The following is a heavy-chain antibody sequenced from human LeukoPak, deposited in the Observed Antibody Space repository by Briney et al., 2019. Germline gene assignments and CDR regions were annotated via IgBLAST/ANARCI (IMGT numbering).Heavy chain of an antibody. CDR1: GGSVSSGSYY. Sequence: SETLSLTCTVSGGSVSSGSYYWSWIRQPPGKGLEWIGYIYYSGSTNYNPSLKSRVTISVDTSKNQFSLKLSSVTAADTAVYYCARARRDGYYNWGQGTLVTVSS. D-gene: IGHD5-24*01. V-gene: IGHV4-61*01. CDR2: IYYSGST. CDR3: ARARRDGYYN. J-gene: IGHJ4*02.